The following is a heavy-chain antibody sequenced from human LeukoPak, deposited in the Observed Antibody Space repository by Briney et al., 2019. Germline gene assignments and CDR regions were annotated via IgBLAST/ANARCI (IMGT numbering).Heavy chain of an antibody. V-gene: IGHV1-18*01. Sequence: ASVEVSCKASGYTFTSYGISWVRQAPGQGLEWMGWISAYNGNTNYAQKLQGRVTMTTDTSTSTAYMELRSLRSDDTAVYYCARVKSITGTTRGSWFDPWGQGTLVTVSS. CDR2: ISAYNGNT. CDR1: GYTFTSYG. J-gene: IGHJ5*02. D-gene: IGHD1-7*01. CDR3: ARVKSITGTTRGSWFDP.